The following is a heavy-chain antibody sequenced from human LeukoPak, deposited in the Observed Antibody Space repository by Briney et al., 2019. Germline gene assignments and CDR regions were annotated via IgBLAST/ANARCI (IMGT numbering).Heavy chain of an antibody. CDR2: IKSKTAGGTI. Sequence: GGSLRLSCAASGFTSSNAWMTWVRQAPGKGLEWVGRIKSKTAGGTIDYAAPVKGRFTISRDDSKNTLYLQMNSLKTEDTAVYYCTTGESMVGSTIHIRWADWGQGTLVTVSS. J-gene: IGHJ4*02. CDR3: TTGESMVGSTIHIRWAD. D-gene: IGHD1-26*01. V-gene: IGHV3-15*01. CDR1: GFTSSNAW.